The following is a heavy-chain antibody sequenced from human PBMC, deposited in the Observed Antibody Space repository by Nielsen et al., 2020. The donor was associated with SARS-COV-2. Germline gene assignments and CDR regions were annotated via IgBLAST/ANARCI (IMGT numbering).Heavy chain of an antibody. J-gene: IGHJ6*02. CDR1: GGSISSGDYF. CDR3: ARGNTKDHSLDV. V-gene: IGHV4-30-4*01. D-gene: IGHD2-8*01. CDR2: ISYSGST. Sequence: LRLSCTVSGGSISSGDYFWSWIRQPPGKGLEWIGYISYSGSTYYNPSLKSRVDVSVDTSKNQFSLKLGSVTAADTAVYYCARGNTKDHSLDVWGQGTTVTVSS.